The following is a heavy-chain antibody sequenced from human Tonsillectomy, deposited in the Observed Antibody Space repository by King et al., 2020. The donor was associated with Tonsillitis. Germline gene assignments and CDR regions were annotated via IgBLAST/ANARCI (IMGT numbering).Heavy chain of an antibody. D-gene: IGHD1-26*01. Sequence: QLVQSGAEVKKPGASVKVSCKASGYTFTTYFLHWVRQAPGQGLEWMGIINPSGGSTSYEQKFQGRLTMTRDKSTSTVYLELSSLRSENTAVYYCASENAESRSYHVLGLAPWGQGTLVTVPS. CDR2: INPSGGST. V-gene: IGHV1-46*01. J-gene: IGHJ5*02. CDR1: GYTFTTYF. CDR3: ASENAESRSYHVLGLAP.